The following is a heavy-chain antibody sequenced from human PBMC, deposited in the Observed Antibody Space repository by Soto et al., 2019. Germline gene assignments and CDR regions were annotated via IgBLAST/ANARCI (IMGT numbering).Heavy chain of an antibody. D-gene: IGHD1-1*01. CDR2: INVANGKT. V-gene: IGHV1-3*01. CDR3: ARDETD. J-gene: IGHJ4*02. Sequence: QVQLVQSGAEVKKPGASVKVSCKASGYIFTAYNIHWVRQAPGQGLEWMGWINVANGKTIYSQRLQGRVTLTRDTSASTVYMELNSLSSEDTAVYYCARDETDWGQGTLVTVSS. CDR1: GYIFTAYN.